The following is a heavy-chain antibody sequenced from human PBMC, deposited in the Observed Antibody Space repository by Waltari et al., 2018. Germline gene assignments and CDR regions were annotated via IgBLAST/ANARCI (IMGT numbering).Heavy chain of an antibody. CDR1: GDSMSSTYW. V-gene: IGHV4-4*02. J-gene: IGHJ4*02. Sequence: QLQLQESGPGLVKSSGPLTLTCGGSGDSMSSTYWWSWVRQPPGKGLEWIGQVYGGGKTNYNPSFASRVTVALDTYNKQFSLTVTSATAADTAVYYCARDRGRGLYLDSWGPGLLVTVSP. D-gene: IGHD5-12*01. CDR2: VYGGGKT. CDR3: ARDRGRGLYLDS.